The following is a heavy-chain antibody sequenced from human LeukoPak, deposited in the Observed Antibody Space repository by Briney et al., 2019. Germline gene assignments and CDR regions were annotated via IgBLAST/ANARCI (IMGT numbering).Heavy chain of an antibody. CDR1: GYTFTGYY. V-gene: IGHV1-2*02. D-gene: IGHD2-2*01. J-gene: IGHJ5*02. Sequence: GASVKVSRKASGYTFTGYYMHWVRQAPGQGLEWMGWIKPNSGGTNYAQKFQGRVSMTRDTSISTAYMELSRLRSDDTAVYYCARARGDIVVVPAAIWFDPWGQGTLVTVSS. CDR3: ARARGDIVVVPAAIWFDP. CDR2: IKPNSGGT.